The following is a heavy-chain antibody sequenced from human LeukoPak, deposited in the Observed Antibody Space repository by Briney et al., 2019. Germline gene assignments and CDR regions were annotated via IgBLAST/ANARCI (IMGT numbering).Heavy chain of an antibody. CDR2: IYYSGST. CDR1: GGSISSYS. V-gene: IGHV4-59*01. D-gene: IGHD2-8*02. J-gene: IGHJ6*04. Sequence: SETLSLTCTVSGGSISSYSWSWIRQPPGKGLEWIGYIYYSGSTNYNPSLKSRVTISVDTSKNQFSLKLSSVTAADTAVYYCARDYWRGVWDVWGKGTTVTVSS. CDR3: ARDYWRGVWDV.